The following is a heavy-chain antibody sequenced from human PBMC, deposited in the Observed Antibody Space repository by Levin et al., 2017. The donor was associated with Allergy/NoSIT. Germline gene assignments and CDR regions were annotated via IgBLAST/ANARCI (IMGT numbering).Heavy chain of an antibody. CDR1: GGSFSGYS. J-gene: IGHJ3*02. CDR2: FNHSGSP. D-gene: IGHD3-10*01. V-gene: IGHV4-34*01. CDR3: AGATLWFGADDAFDI. Sequence: SSETLSLTCAVYGGSFSGYSWTWIRQPPGKGLEWIGEFNHSGSPDYNPSLKSRVTISVDTSKNPFSLKLRSASAADTAVYYCAGATLWFGADDAFDIWGQGTLVTVSS.